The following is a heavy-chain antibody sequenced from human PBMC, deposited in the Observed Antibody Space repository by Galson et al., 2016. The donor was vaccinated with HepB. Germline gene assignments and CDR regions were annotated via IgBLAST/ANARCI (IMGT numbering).Heavy chain of an antibody. CDR2: ISTGSTYI. Sequence: LRLSCAASGFPVSDNYMMWVRQAPGKGLEWVSSISTGSTYIYYADSVKGRFTISRDNAKNSLYLQMSNLRAEDTAVYYCARSPAYGDYLPWYFDLWGRGTLVTVSS. D-gene: IGHD4-17*01. CDR1: GFPVSDNY. V-gene: IGHV3-69-1*02. CDR3: ARSPAYGDYLPWYFDL. J-gene: IGHJ2*01.